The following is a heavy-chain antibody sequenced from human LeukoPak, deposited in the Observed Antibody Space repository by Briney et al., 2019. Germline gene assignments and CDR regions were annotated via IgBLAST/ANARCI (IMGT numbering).Heavy chain of an antibody. CDR3: ARIPMGGIAAAGICWFDP. Sequence: GGSLRLSCAASGFTSSDYYMSWIRQAPGKGLEWVSYISSSGSTIYYADSVKGRFTISRDNAKDSLYLQMNSLRAEDTAVYYCARIPMGGIAAAGICWFDPWGQGTLVTVSS. CDR2: ISSSGSTI. J-gene: IGHJ5*02. D-gene: IGHD6-13*01. V-gene: IGHV3-11*04. CDR1: GFTSSDYY.